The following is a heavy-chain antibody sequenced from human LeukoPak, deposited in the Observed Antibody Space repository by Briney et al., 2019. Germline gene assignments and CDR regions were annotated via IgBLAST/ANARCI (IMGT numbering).Heavy chain of an antibody. CDR3: ARDQESNYVWSPLDY. J-gene: IGHJ4*02. D-gene: IGHD3-16*01. Sequence: ASVKVSCKASGYTFTGCYMHWVRQARGQGLEWMGWINPNSGVTNYAQKFQGRVTMTRDTSISTAYMELSRLRSDDTAVYYCARDQESNYVWSPLDYWGQGTLVTVSS. CDR1: GYTFTGCY. V-gene: IGHV1-2*02. CDR2: INPNSGVT.